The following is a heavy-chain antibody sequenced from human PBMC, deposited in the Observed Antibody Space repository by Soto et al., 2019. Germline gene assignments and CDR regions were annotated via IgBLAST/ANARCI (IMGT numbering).Heavy chain of an antibody. V-gene: IGHV4-39*01. CDR2: IYYSGIT. J-gene: IGHJ4*02. CDR3: ARHGSN. Sequence: SETLSLTCTVSGVSISNSSYYWGWIRRPPGKGREGIGTIYYSGITYYNPSLKSRVTISVDTSKNQFSLKLTSVTAADTAVYYCARHGSNWGQGTLVTVSS. CDR1: GVSISNSSYY.